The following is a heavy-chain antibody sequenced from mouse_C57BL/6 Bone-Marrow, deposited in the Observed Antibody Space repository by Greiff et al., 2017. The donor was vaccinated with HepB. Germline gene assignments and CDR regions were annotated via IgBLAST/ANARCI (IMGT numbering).Heavy chain of an antibody. CDR2: INPNNGGT. CDR3: ANYYYYGPWYFDV. D-gene: IGHD1-1*01. V-gene: IGHV1-22*01. CDR1: GYTFTDYN. Sequence: EVQLQQSGPELVKPGASVKMSCKASGYTFTDYNMHWVKQSHGKSLEWIGYINPNNGGTSYNQKFKGKATLTVNKSSSTAYMELRSLTSEDSAVYYCANYYYYGPWYFDVWGTGTTVTVSS. J-gene: IGHJ1*03.